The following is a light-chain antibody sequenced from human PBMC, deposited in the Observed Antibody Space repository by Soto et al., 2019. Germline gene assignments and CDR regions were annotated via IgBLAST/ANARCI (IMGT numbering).Light chain of an antibody. Sequence: QSALTQPASVSGSPGQSITISCTGTSSDVGGYNYVSWYQQHPGKAPKLMIYDVSNRPSGVSNRFSGSKSGNTASLTISGLQAEDEADYYCSSYTSSSTLAVIFGTGTKVTV. CDR3: SSYTSSSTLAVI. J-gene: IGLJ1*01. CDR1: SSDVGGYNY. V-gene: IGLV2-14*01. CDR2: DVS.